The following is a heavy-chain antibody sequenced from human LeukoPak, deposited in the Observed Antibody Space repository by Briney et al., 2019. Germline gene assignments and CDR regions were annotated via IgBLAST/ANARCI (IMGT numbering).Heavy chain of an antibody. D-gene: IGHD3-10*01. CDR3: ATVKPGSGAFDI. Sequence: GGSLRLSCAASGFTFSSYAMSWVRQAPGKGLEWVSAIGTAGDTYYPGSVKGRFTISRENAKNSLYLQMNSLRAADTAVYYCATVKPGSGAFDIWGQGTMVTVSS. CDR2: IGTAGDT. J-gene: IGHJ3*02. CDR1: GFTFSSYA. V-gene: IGHV3-13*01.